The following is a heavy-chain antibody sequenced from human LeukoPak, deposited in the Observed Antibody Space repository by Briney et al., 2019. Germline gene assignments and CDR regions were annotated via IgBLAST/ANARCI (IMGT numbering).Heavy chain of an antibody. J-gene: IGHJ5*02. CDR3: ARCTIFGVVKCNWFDP. Sequence: PSQTLSLTCTVSGVSISSGGYYWRWIRQHPGKGLEWIGYIYYSGSTYYNPSLKSRVTISVDTSKNQFSLKLSSVTAADTAVYYCARCTIFGVVKCNWFDPWGQGTLVTVSS. CDR1: GVSISSGGYY. D-gene: IGHD3-3*01. CDR2: IYYSGST. V-gene: IGHV4-31*03.